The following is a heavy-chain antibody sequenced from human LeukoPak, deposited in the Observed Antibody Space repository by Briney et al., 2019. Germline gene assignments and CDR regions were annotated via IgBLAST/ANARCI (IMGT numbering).Heavy chain of an antibody. Sequence: SETLSLTCTFSGGSISSSNYYWSWIRQPPGKGLEWIGYIYYSGSTNYNPSLKSRVTISVDTSKNQFSLKLSSVTAADTAVYYCARERVIAAAAVNWFDPWGQGTLVTVSS. CDR2: IYYSGST. CDR1: GGSISSSNYY. J-gene: IGHJ5*02. V-gene: IGHV4-61*01. D-gene: IGHD6-13*01. CDR3: ARERVIAAAAVNWFDP.